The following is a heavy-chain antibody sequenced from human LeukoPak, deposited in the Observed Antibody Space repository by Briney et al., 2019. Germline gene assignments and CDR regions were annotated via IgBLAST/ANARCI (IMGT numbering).Heavy chain of an antibody. CDR3: ASGVAGKVDY. Sequence: GGSLRLSCAASGFTFSSYSMNWVRQAPGKGLEWVANIKQDGSEKYYVDSVKGRFTISRDNAKNSLYLQMNSLRAEDTAVYYCASGVAGKVDYWGQGTLVTVSS. V-gene: IGHV3-7*01. CDR2: IKQDGSEK. D-gene: IGHD6-19*01. CDR1: GFTFSSYS. J-gene: IGHJ4*02.